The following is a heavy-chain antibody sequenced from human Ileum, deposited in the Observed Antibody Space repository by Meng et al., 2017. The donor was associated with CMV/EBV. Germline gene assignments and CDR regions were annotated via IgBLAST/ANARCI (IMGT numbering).Heavy chain of an antibody. Sequence: GGSLRLSCAASGFTFGTYDMSWARQAPGKGLEWVATITGSGHRTHYADSVKGRFTISRDNSRNTLYLQMNSLRAEDTALYYCAKVGGGPSILRDYWGQGTLVTVSS. CDR3: AKVGGGPSILRDY. CDR2: ITGSGHRT. J-gene: IGHJ4*02. V-gene: IGHV3-23*01. D-gene: IGHD3-3*02. CDR1: GFTFGTYD.